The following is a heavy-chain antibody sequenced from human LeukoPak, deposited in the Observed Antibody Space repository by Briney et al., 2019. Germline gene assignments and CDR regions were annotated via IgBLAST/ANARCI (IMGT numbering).Heavy chain of an antibody. V-gene: IGHV4-39*01. Sequence: PSETLSLTCTVSGGSISSSSYYWGWIRQPPGKGLEWIGSIYYSGSTYYNPSLKSRVTISVDTSKNHFSLKLSSVTAADTAVYYCARQPRVLRFLEWLLYSWFDPWGQGTLVTVSS. CDR1: GGSISSSSYY. D-gene: IGHD3-3*01. CDR2: IYYSGST. CDR3: ARQPRVLRFLEWLLYSWFDP. J-gene: IGHJ5*02.